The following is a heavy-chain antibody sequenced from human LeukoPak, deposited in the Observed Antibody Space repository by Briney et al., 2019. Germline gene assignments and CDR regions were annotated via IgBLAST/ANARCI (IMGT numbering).Heavy chain of an antibody. V-gene: IGHV5-51*01. CDR1: GYSFTSYW. CDR3: ARLSSLIDAFDI. Sequence: GESLKISCKGSGYSFTSYWIAWVRQMPGNGLEWMGIIYPGDSNTRYSPSFQGQVTISADKSISTAFLHWSSLKASDTAMYYCARLSSLIDAFDIWGQGTMVTVSS. D-gene: IGHD3-16*02. CDR2: IYPGDSNT. J-gene: IGHJ3*02.